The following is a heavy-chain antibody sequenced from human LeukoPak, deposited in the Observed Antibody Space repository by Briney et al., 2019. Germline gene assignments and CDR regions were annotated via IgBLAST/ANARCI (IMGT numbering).Heavy chain of an antibody. D-gene: IGHD3-9*01. V-gene: IGHV3-11*01. CDR3: AREVEDWFHPAPQRSYYGMDV. Sequence: GGSLRLSCAASGFTFSDYYMSWIRQAPGKGLEWVLYISSSGSTIYYADSVKGRFTISRDNAKNSLYLQMNSLRAEDTAVYYCAREVEDWFHPAPQRSYYGMDVWGQGTTVTVSS. CDR2: ISSSGSTI. CDR1: GFTFSDYY. J-gene: IGHJ6*02.